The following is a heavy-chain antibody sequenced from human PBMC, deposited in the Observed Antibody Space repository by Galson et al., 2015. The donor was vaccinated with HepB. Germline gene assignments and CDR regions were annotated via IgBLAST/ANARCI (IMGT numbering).Heavy chain of an antibody. J-gene: IGHJ6*03. CDR2: IIPIFGTA. CDR3: ARGGDDIVVVPAAMGYYYYYMDV. V-gene: IGHV1-69*13. Sequence: SVKVSCKASGGTFSSYAISWVRQAPGQGLEWMGGIIPIFGTANYAQKFQGRVTITADESTSTAYMELSSLRSEDTAVYYCARGGDDIVVVPAAMGYYYYYMDVWGKGTTVTVSS. CDR1: GGTFSSYA. D-gene: IGHD2-2*01.